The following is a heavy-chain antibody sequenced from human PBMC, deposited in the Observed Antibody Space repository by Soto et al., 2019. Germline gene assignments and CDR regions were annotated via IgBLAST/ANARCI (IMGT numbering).Heavy chain of an antibody. CDR2: INPNSGGT. V-gene: IGHV1-2*02. CDR1: GYTFTGYY. J-gene: IGHJ5*02. Sequence: QVQLVQSGAEVKKPGASVKVSCKASGYTFTGYYMHWVRQAPGQGLEWMGWINPNSGGTNYAQKWQGRVTMTRDTSISTAYMELGRLRSDDTAVYYCARRNKYYDILTGYYLGSFDPWGQGTLVTVSS. CDR3: ARRNKYYDILTGYYLGSFDP. D-gene: IGHD3-9*01.